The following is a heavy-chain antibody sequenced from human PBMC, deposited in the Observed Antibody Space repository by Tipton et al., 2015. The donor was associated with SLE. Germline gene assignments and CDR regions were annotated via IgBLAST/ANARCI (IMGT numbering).Heavy chain of an antibody. CDR1: GFSFSSYY. Sequence: TLSLTCTVSGFSFSSYYWSWIRQPPGKGLEWIGYVYYSGSTNYNPSLRGRITISVDTSKNQFSRKLSSVTAADTAVYYCARLSSMVRRAQGWFDPWGQGTLVTVSS. CDR3: ARLSSMVRRAQGWFDP. CDR2: VYYSGST. J-gene: IGHJ5*02. D-gene: IGHD3-10*01. V-gene: IGHV4-59*08.